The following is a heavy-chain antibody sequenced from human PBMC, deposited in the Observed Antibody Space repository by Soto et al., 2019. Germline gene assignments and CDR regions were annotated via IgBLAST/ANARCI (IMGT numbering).Heavy chain of an antibody. CDR1: GFTFISYG. Sequence: PGGSLRLSCAASGFTFISYGMHWVRQAPGKGLEWVAVIWYDGSNKYYADSVKGRFTISRDNSKNTLYLQMNSLRAEDTAVYYCARDRGAAGSLYFDYWGQGTLVTVS. V-gene: IGHV3-33*01. CDR2: IWYDGSNK. D-gene: IGHD6-13*01. CDR3: ARDRGAAGSLYFDY. J-gene: IGHJ4*02.